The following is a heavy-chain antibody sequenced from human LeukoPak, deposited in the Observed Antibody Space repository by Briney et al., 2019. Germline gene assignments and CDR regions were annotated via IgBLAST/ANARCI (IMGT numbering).Heavy chain of an antibody. D-gene: IGHD5-18*01. J-gene: IGHJ4*02. CDR3: AIVDTTVGFDS. CDR1: GYTFTTYG. CDR2: ISAYNGNT. Sequence: ASVKVSCKTSGYTFTTYGITWVRQAPGQGLEWMGWISAYNGNTAYAQKFQGRVTVTTDTSTRTASMDLRSLRSDDTAVYYCAIVDTTVGFDSWGQGTLVTVSS. V-gene: IGHV1-18*04.